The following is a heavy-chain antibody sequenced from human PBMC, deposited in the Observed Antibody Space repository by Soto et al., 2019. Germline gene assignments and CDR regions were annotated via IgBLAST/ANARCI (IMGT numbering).Heavy chain of an antibody. CDR3: ARLGGYYQALDS. CDR1: GGSINNYY. CDR2: IYYAGST. J-gene: IGHJ4*02. D-gene: IGHD3-22*01. Sequence: QVQLQESGPGLVKPSETLSLTCTVSGGSINNYYWSWIRQPPGKGLEFIGYIYYAGSTTYNPSLKRLVPISVDTSKNQFSLQLRSVTAADTAVYYCARLGGYYQALDSWGQGTRLTVSS. V-gene: IGHV4-59*08.